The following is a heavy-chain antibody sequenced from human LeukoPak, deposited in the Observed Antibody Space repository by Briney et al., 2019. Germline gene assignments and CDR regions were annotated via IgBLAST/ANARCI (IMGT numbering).Heavy chain of an antibody. J-gene: IGHJ5*02. CDR1: GGSISSGDYY. D-gene: IGHD5-12*01. Sequence: PSQPLSLTCTVSGGSISSGDYYWSWIRQPPGKGLEWIGYIYYSGSTYYNPSLKSRVTISVDTSKNQFSLKLSSVTAADTAVYYCARQEYSGYDSANWFDPWGQGTLVTVSS. CDR3: ARQEYSGYDSANWFDP. CDR2: IYYSGST. V-gene: IGHV4-30-4*01.